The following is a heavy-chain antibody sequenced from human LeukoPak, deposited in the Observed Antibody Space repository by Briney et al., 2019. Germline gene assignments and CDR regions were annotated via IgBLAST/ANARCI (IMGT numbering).Heavy chain of an antibody. J-gene: IGHJ6*03. D-gene: IGHD2-2*01. CDR3: ARVPCSSTSCYHYYYYMDV. V-gene: IGHV4-59*01. Sequence: SETLSLTCTVSGGSIGSYYWSWIRQPPGKGLEWIGYIYYSGSTNYNPSLKSRVTISVDTSKNQFSLKLSSVTAADTAVYYCARVPCSSTSCYHYYYYMDVWGKGTTVTVSS. CDR2: IYYSGST. CDR1: GGSIGSYY.